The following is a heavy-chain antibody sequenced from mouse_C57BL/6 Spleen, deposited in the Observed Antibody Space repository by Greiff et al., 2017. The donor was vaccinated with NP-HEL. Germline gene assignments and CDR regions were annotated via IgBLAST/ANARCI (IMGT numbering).Heavy chain of an antibody. CDR1: GYTFTSYW. CDR3: ARRGLDHYAMDY. D-gene: IGHD2-4*01. J-gene: IGHJ4*01. CDR2: IDPSDSYT. Sequence: QVQLQQPGAELVKPGASVKLSCKASGYTFTSYWMQWVKQRPGQGLEWIGEIDPSDSYTNYNQKFKGKATLTVDTSSSTAYMQLSSLTSEDSAVYYCARRGLDHYAMDYWGQGTSVTVSS. V-gene: IGHV1-50*01.